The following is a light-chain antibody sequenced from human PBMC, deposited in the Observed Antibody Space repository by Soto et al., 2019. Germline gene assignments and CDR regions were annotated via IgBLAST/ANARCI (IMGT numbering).Light chain of an antibody. CDR3: ASWDDSLNGRV. CDR1: GSNVGTYA. J-gene: IGLJ3*02. V-gene: IGLV1-44*01. CDR2: SNN. Sequence: QSALTQPPSASGSPGQSVTISCSGSGSNVGTYAINWYQQLPGTAPKLLIYSNNQRPSGVPDRFSGSKSGTSASLAISGLQSDDEADYYCASWDDSLNGRVFGGGTKLTVL.